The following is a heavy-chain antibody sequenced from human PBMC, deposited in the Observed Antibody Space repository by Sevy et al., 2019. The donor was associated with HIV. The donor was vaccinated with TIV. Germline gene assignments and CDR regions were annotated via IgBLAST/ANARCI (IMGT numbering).Heavy chain of an antibody. CDR3: ARDPLYSNVGMDV. V-gene: IGHV3-30-3*01. CDR1: GFTFSRYA. D-gene: IGHD4-4*01. Sequence: GGSLRLSCAASGFTFSRYAMHWVRQAPGKGLEWVAVISYDGSNKHYADSVKGRFTIPRDNSKNTLYLQMNSLRAEDTAVYYCARDPLYSNVGMDVWGQGTTVTVSS. CDR2: ISYDGSNK. J-gene: IGHJ6*02.